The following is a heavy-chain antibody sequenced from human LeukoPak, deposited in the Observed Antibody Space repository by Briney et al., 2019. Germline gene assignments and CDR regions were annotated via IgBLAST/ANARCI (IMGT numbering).Heavy chain of an antibody. CDR2: IYYSGST. CDR1: GGSISSYY. Sequence: PSETLSLTCTVSGGSISSYYWSWIRQPPGKGLEWIGYIYYSGSTNYNPSLKSRVTISVDTSKNQFSLKLSSVTAADTAVYYCARDMVWSGYYNWFDPWGQGTLVTVSS. CDR3: ARDMVWSGYYNWFDP. J-gene: IGHJ5*02. V-gene: IGHV4-59*01. D-gene: IGHD3-3*01.